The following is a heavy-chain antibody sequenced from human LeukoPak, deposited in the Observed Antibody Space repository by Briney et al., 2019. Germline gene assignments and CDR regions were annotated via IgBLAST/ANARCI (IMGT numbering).Heavy chain of an antibody. Sequence: SETLSLTCAVYGGSFSGYYWSRIRQPPGKGLEWIGEINHSGSTNYNPSLKSRVTISVDTSKNQFSLKLSSVTAADTAVYYCELYSGYDLDYWGQGTLVTVSS. V-gene: IGHV4-34*01. CDR1: GGSFSGYY. D-gene: IGHD5-12*01. CDR2: INHSGST. CDR3: ELYSGYDLDY. J-gene: IGHJ4*02.